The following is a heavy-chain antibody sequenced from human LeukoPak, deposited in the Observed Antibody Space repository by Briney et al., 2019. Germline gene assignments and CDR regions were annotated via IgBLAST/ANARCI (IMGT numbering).Heavy chain of an antibody. CDR2: INSDGSST. CDR3: ARVGSSGWYAFDI. D-gene: IGHD6-19*01. Sequence: GGTLRLSCEASGFTFSSYWMHWVRQAPGKGLVWVSRINSDGSSTSYEDSVKGRFTISRDNAKNTLYLQMNSLRAEDTAVYYCARVGSSGWYAFDIWGQGTMVTVSS. CDR1: GFTFSSYW. V-gene: IGHV3-74*01. J-gene: IGHJ3*02.